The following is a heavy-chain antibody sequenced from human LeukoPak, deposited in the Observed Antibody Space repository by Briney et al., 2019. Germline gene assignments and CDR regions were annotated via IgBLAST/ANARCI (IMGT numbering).Heavy chain of an antibody. CDR2: ITAGVTTT. V-gene: IGHV3-23*01. Sequence: PGGSLRLSCAASGFTLNNYAMNWVRQAPGKGLEWVSAITAGVTTTFYADSVKGRFTISRDNSKKTLYLQMNSLRAEDTAVYYCAKSIHWPALDFWGQGTLLTVSS. CDR1: GFTLNNYA. CDR3: AKSIHWPALDF. D-gene: IGHD5-18*01. J-gene: IGHJ4*02.